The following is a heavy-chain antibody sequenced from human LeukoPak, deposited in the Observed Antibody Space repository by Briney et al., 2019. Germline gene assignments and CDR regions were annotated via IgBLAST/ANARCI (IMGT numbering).Heavy chain of an antibody. V-gene: IGHV3-48*03. CDR2: ISSSGSTI. J-gene: IGHJ4*02. D-gene: IGHD5-18*01. Sequence: GGSLRLSCAASGFTFSSYEMNWVRQAPGKGLEWVSYISSSGSTIYYADSVKGRFTISRDNAKNSLYLQMNSLRAEDTAVYYCARVVWGWDTAMPTPFDYWGQGTLVTVSS. CDR3: ARVVWGWDTAMPTPFDY. CDR1: GFTFSSYE.